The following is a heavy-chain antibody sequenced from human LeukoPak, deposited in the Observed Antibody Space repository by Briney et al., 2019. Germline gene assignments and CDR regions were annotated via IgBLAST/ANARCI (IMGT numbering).Heavy chain of an antibody. Sequence: GGSLRLSCAASGFTFSSYSMNWVRQAPGKGLEWVSSISSSSSYIYYADSVKGRFTISRDNAKNSLYLQMNSLRAEDTAVYYCARDRDGVVKFDYWGQGTLVTVSS. CDR3: ARDRDGVVKFDY. CDR1: GFTFSSYS. V-gene: IGHV3-21*01. D-gene: IGHD3-3*01. CDR2: ISSSSSYI. J-gene: IGHJ4*02.